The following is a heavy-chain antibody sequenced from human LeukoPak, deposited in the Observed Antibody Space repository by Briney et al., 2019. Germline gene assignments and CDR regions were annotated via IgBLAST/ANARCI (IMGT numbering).Heavy chain of an antibody. CDR1: GGSISSYY. Sequence: SETLSLTCTVSGGSISSYYWSWIRQPPGKGLEWIGYIYYSGSTNYNPSLKSRVTISVDTSKNQFSLKLSSVTAADTAVYYCARLYGDYVGYWGQGTLVTVSS. D-gene: IGHD2-2*02. CDR2: IYYSGST. J-gene: IGHJ4*02. V-gene: IGHV4-59*12. CDR3: ARLYGDYVGY.